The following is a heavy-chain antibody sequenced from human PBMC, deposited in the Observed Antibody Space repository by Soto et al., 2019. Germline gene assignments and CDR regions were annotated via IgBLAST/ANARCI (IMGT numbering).Heavy chain of an antibody. Sequence: ASVKVSCKASGYTFTSYDINWVRQATGQGLEWMGWMNPNSGNTGYAQKFQGRVTMTKNTSISTAYKEQSSLKSEDTAVYYCARVSSSDAFDIWGQGTMVTVSS. V-gene: IGHV1-8*01. CDR2: MNPNSGNT. CDR3: ARVSSSDAFDI. J-gene: IGHJ3*02. CDR1: GYTFTSYD.